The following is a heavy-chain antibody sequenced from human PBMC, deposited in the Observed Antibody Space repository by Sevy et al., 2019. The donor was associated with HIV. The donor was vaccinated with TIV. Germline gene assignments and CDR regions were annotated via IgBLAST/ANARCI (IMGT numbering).Heavy chain of an antibody. D-gene: IGHD3-10*01. V-gene: IGHV3-23*01. Sequence: GGSLRLSCAASGFTFSNYAMSWVRQAPGKGLEWVSTISASGVTTYHADSVKGRFTVSRDNSENTLYLQLSSLRAEDTAVYYCEKDSTSQYYYYSLDFDHWGQGTLVTVSS. CDR3: EKDSTSQYYYYSLDFDH. J-gene: IGHJ5*02. CDR1: GFTFSNYA. CDR2: ISASGVTT.